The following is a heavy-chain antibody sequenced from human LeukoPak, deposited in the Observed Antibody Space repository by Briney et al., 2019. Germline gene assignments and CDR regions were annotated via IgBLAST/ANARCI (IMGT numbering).Heavy chain of an antibody. D-gene: IGHD3-9*01. V-gene: IGHV1-69*13. CDR3: ARDRDDYDILTGYMRGYFDY. CDR2: IIPIFGTA. Sequence: SVKVSCKASGGTFSSYAISWVRQAPGQGLEWMGGIIPIFGTANYAQKFQGRVTITADESTSTAYMELSSLRSEDTAVYYCARDRDDYDILTGYMRGYFDYWGQGTLVTVSS. CDR1: GGTFSSYA. J-gene: IGHJ4*02.